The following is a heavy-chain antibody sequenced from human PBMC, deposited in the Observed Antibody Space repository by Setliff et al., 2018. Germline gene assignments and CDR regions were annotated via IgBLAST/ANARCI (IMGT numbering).Heavy chain of an antibody. J-gene: IGHJ4*02. Sequence: ASVKVSCKASGCTFTSYDINWVRQATGQGLEWMGWMNPNSGNTGYAQKFQGRVTMTRNTSISTAYMELSSLRSEDTAVYYCARLDIAAANEDYWGQGTLVTSPQ. CDR1: GCTFTSYD. D-gene: IGHD6-13*01. CDR2: MNPNSGNT. V-gene: IGHV1-8*01. CDR3: ARLDIAAANEDY.